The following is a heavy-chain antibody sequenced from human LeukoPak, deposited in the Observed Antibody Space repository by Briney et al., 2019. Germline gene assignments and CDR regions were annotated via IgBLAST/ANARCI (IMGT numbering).Heavy chain of an antibody. CDR2: ISGSGGST. Sequence: PGGSLRLSCAASGFTFSSYGMSWVRQAPGKGLEWVSTISGSGGSTYYADSVKGRFTISRDNSRNTLYLQMNSLRAEDTAVYYCAKVSRPRDREWELLRICYFDYWGQGTLVTVSS. CDR3: AKVSRPRDREWELLRICYFDY. J-gene: IGHJ4*02. V-gene: IGHV3-23*01. D-gene: IGHD1-26*01. CDR1: GFTFSSYG.